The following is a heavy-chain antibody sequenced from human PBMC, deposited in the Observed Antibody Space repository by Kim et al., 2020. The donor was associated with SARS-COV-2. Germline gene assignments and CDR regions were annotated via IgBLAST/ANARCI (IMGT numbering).Heavy chain of an antibody. D-gene: IGHD6-19*01. J-gene: IGHJ6*02. CDR2: IIGIGGTT. Sequence: GGSLRLSCAASGFTFSSYALSWFRQAPGKGLEWVSPIIGIGGTTYYADSVKGRFTFSRDNSKNTLYLHMNSLRAEDTAVYYCAKDKKQWLATKTTNNYYSYGMDVWGQGTTVTVSS. CDR1: GFTFSSYA. CDR3: AKDKKQWLATKTTNNYYSYGMDV. V-gene: IGHV3-23*01.